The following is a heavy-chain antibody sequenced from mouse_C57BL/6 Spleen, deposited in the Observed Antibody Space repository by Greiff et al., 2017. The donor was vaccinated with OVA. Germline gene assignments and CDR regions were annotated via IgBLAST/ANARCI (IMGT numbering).Heavy chain of an antibody. CDR1: GFTFSDYG. J-gene: IGHJ1*03. CDR3: ARPRTTVVATNFDV. Sequence: EVHLVESGGGLVKPGGSLKLSCAASGFTFSDYGMHWVRQAPEKGLEWVAYISSGSSTIYYADTVKGRFTISRDNAKNTLFLQMTSLRSEDTAMYYCARPRTTVVATNFDVWGTGTTVTVSS. V-gene: IGHV5-17*01. D-gene: IGHD1-1*01. CDR2: ISSGSSTI.